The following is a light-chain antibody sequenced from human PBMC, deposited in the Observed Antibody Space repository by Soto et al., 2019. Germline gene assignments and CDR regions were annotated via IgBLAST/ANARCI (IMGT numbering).Light chain of an antibody. Sequence: DIQMTQTPSSVSATGGDRVTITCRARQNIDNWLAWYQQKLGKAPHLLIYSASTLQSGVPSRFSGSGSGTDFTLTINSLQPEDFGTYYCQQCHSFPITFGQGTRLEI. CDR3: QQCHSFPIT. CDR2: SAS. J-gene: IGKJ5*01. V-gene: IGKV1-12*01. CDR1: QNIDNW.